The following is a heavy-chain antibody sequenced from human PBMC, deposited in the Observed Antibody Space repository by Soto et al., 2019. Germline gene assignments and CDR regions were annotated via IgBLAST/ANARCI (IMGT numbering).Heavy chain of an antibody. CDR2: IYYSGST. Sequence: SETLSLTCTVSGGSISSGGYYWSWIRQPPGKGLEWIGYIYYSGSTYYNPFLKSRVTISVDTSKNQFSLKLSSVTAADTAVYYCATFGRGWSRLDVWGQGTTVTVSS. D-gene: IGHD3-3*01. J-gene: IGHJ6*02. CDR3: ATFGRGWSRLDV. V-gene: IGHV4-31*03. CDR1: GGSISSGGYY.